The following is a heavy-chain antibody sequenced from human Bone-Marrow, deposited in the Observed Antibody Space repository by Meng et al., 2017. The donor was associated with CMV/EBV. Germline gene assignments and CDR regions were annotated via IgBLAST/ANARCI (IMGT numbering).Heavy chain of an antibody. D-gene: IGHD2-2*01. J-gene: IGHJ3*02. CDR2: IYYSGST. CDR3: ARDGCSSTGCYGAFDI. Sequence: SETLSLTCTVSGGSISSSSYYWGWIRQPPGKGLEWIGSIYYSGSTYYNPSPKSRVTISVDTSKNQFSLKLSSVTAADTAVYYGARDGCSSTGCYGAFDIWGQGTMVTVSS. V-gene: IGHV4-39*07. CDR1: GGSISSSSYY.